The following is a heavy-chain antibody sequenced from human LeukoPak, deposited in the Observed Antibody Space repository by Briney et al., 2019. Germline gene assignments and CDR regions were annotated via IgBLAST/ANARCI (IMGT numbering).Heavy chain of an antibody. D-gene: IGHD3-16*01. V-gene: IGHV3-23*01. J-gene: IGHJ5*02. Sequence: GGSLRLSCAASGFTFSSYAMTWVRQAPGKGLEWVSSITNSGGTAHYAGSVKGRFTISRGNAKNTLYLQMSSLRVDDTAIYYCAKEFAPDFYVLGWFDPWGQGTLVTVSS. CDR1: GFTFSSYA. CDR2: ITNSGGTA. CDR3: AKEFAPDFYVLGWFDP.